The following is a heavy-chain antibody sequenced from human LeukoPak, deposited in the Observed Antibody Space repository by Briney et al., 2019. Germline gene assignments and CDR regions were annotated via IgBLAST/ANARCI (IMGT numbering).Heavy chain of an antibody. CDR2: IYYSGST. CDR3: ARDHDSSGCFDY. V-gene: IGHV4-59*01. J-gene: IGHJ4*02. CDR1: GGSISSYY. D-gene: IGHD3-22*01. Sequence: SETLSLTCTVSGGSISSYYWSWIRQPPGKGLEWIGYIYYSGSTNYNPSLKSRVTISVDTSKNQFSLKLSSVTAADTAVYYCARDHDSSGCFDYWGQGTLVTVPS.